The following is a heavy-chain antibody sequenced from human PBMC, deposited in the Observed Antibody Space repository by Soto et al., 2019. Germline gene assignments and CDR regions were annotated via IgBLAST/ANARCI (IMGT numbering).Heavy chain of an antibody. D-gene: IGHD1-26*01. CDR1: VRSIRTSGYY. Sequence: SQPLSHTCTVSVRSIRTSGYYSACIRQPPGKGLEWIGSIYYSGSTYYNPSLKSRVTISVDTSKNQFALKLSSVTAAETAVYYCARHGITGSDYDVFDIWGQWTRLT. CDR3: ARHGITGSDYDVFDI. V-gene: IGHV4-39*01. J-gene: IGHJ3*02. CDR2: IYYSGST.